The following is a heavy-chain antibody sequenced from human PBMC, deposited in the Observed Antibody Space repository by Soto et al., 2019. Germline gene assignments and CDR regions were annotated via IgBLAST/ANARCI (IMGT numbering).Heavy chain of an antibody. CDR1: GGTFSSYT. J-gene: IGHJ4*02. CDR3: AREYCSSTSCPLDY. D-gene: IGHD2-2*01. Sequence: QVQLVQSGAEVQKPGSSVKVSCKASGGTFSSYTISWVRQAPGQGLEWMGRIIPILGIANYAQKFQGRVTITADKSTSTAYMELSSLRPEDTAVYYCAREYCSSTSCPLDYWGQGTLVTVSS. V-gene: IGHV1-69*08. CDR2: IIPILGIA.